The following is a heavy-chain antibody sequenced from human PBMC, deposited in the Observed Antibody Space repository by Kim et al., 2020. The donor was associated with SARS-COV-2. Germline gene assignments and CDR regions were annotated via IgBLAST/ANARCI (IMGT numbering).Heavy chain of an antibody. V-gene: IGHV1-8*01. J-gene: IGHJ4*02. CDR2: MNPNSGNT. Sequence: ASVKVSCKASGYTFTSYDINWVRQATGQGLEWMGWMNPNSGNTGYAQKFQGRVTMTRNTSISTAYMALSSLRSEDTAVYYCARAGIGVGAARFGYWGQGTLVTVSS. CDR1: GYTFTSYD. D-gene: IGHD2-15*01. CDR3: ARAGIGVGAARFGY.